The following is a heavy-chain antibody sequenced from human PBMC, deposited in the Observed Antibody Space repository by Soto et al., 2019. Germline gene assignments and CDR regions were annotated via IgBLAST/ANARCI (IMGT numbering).Heavy chain of an antibody. CDR3: ARGDHVVVVTAACAN. CDR1: GYTFTNYY. J-gene: IGHJ4*01. V-gene: IGHV1-46*03. CDR2: INSGGGSA. D-gene: IGHD2-21*02. Sequence: QVQLVQSGAEVKKPGASVKLSCKASGYTFTNYYMHWVRQAPGQGLEWMGIINSGGGSATYAQKSLGRVTLTMHTSRSTVYMDLSSLGSDESAVYYCARGDHVVVVTAACANWGHGTLVPVSS.